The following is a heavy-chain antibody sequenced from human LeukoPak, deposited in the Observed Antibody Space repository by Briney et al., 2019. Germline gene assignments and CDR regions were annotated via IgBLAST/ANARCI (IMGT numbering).Heavy chain of an antibody. Sequence: KPSETLSLTCTVSGGSISSSSYYWGWIRQPPGKGLEWIGSIYYSGSTYYNPSLKSRVTISVDTSKNQFSLKLSSVTAADTAVYYCARRHSSSWYYYYYGMDVWGQGTTVTVSS. CDR2: IYYSGST. CDR1: GGSISSSSYY. D-gene: IGHD6-13*01. J-gene: IGHJ6*02. CDR3: ARRHSSSWYYYYYGMDV. V-gene: IGHV4-39*01.